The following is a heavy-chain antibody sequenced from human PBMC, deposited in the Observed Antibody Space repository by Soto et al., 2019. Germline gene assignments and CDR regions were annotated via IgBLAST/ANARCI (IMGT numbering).Heavy chain of an antibody. CDR2: ISGSGGST. CDR1: GFTFSSYA. V-gene: IGHV3-23*01. D-gene: IGHD6-13*01. CDR3: AKGLLNGRWYAAD. J-gene: IGHJ4*02. Sequence: GSLRLSCAASGFTFSSYAMSWVRQAPGKGLEWVSAISGSGGSTYYADSVKGRFTISRDNSKNTLYLQMNSLRAEDTAIYYCAKGLLNGRWYAADWGQGTLVTVSS.